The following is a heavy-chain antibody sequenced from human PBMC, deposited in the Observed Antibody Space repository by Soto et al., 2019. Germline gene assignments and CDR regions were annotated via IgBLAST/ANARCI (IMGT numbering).Heavy chain of an antibody. J-gene: IGHJ6*02. Sequence: AGGSLRLSCAASGFTFSSYGMHWVRQAPGKGLEWVAVIWYDGSNKYYADSVKGRFTISRDNSKNTLYLQMNSLRAEDTAVYYCARDKGLYDSSGYYYSGMDVWGQGTTVTVSS. V-gene: IGHV3-33*01. CDR2: IWYDGSNK. D-gene: IGHD3-22*01. CDR3: ARDKGLYDSSGYYYSGMDV. CDR1: GFTFSSYG.